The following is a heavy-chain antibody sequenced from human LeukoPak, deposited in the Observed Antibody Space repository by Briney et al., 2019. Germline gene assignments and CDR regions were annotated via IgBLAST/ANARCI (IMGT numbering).Heavy chain of an antibody. V-gene: IGHV3-23*01. CDR2: ISGSGGST. CDR1: GFTFSSYA. J-gene: IGHJ4*02. CDR3: AKDQFTQEGYFDY. Sequence: GGSLRLSCAASGFTFSSYAMGWVRQAPGKGLEWVSAISGSGGSTYYADSVKGRFTISRDNSKDTLYLQMNSLRAEDTAVYYCAKDQFTQEGYFDYWGQGTLVTVSS. D-gene: IGHD5-24*01.